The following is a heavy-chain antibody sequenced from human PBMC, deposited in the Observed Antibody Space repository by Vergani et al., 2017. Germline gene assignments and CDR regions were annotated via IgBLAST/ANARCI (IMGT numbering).Heavy chain of an antibody. CDR1: GFTFSSYA. Sequence: EVQLLESGGGLVQPGGSLRLSCAASGFTFSSYAMSWVRQAPEKGLEWVSTISGSGGSTYYADSVKGRFTTSRDNFKNTLYLQMNSLRAEDTAVYYCAKGEPTYYYDSSGSSNWFDPWGQGTLVTVSS. V-gene: IGHV3-23*01. D-gene: IGHD3-22*01. CDR2: ISGSGGST. CDR3: AKGEPTYYYDSSGSSNWFDP. J-gene: IGHJ5*02.